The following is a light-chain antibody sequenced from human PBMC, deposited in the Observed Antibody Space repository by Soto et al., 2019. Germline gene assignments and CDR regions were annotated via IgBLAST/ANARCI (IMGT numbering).Light chain of an antibody. CDR1: ESVTSY. Sequence: EIVLTQSPATLSLSPGERGTLSCRASESVTSYLAWYQQKPGQAPRLLIYGASSRATGIPDRFSGSGSGTDFTLTISRLEPEDFAVYYCQQYGSSRTFGQGTKVDIK. CDR3: QQYGSSRT. CDR2: GAS. J-gene: IGKJ1*01. V-gene: IGKV3-20*01.